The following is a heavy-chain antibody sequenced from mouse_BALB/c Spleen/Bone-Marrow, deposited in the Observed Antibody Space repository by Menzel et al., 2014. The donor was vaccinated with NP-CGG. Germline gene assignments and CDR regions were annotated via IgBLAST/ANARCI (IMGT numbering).Heavy chain of an antibody. J-gene: IGHJ4*01. CDR3: ARGDGYAMDY. CDR2: INPSNGGT. Sequence: VQLVESGAELVKPGASVKLSCKASGYTFTSYYMCWVKQRPGQGLEWIGEINPSNGGTNFNEKFKSKATLTVDKSSSTAYMSLSSLTSEDTAVYYCARGDGYAMDYWGQGTSVTVSS. CDR1: GYTFTSYY. V-gene: IGHV1S81*02.